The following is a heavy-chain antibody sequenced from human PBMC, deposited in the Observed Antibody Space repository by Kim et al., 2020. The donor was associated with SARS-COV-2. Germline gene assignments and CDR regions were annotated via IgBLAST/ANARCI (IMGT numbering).Heavy chain of an antibody. J-gene: IGHJ5*02. V-gene: IGHV3-33*05. Sequence: GGSLRLSCAASGFTFSSYGMHWVRQAPGKGLEWVAVISYDGSNKYYADSVKGRFTISRDNSKNTLYLQMNSLRAEDTAVYYCAREGELLWFGEYNWFDP. D-gene: IGHD3-10*01. CDR2: ISYDGSNK. CDR1: GFTFSSYG. CDR3: AREGELLWFGEYNWFDP.